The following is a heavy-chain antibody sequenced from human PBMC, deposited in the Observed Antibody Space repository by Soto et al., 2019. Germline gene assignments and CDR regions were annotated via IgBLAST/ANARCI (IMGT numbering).Heavy chain of an antibody. J-gene: IGHJ6*02. Sequence: SETLSLTCTVSGGSISSYYWSWIRQPPGKGLEWIGYIYYSGSTNYNPSLKSRVTISVDTSKNQFSLKLSSVTAADTAVYYCARGGDGVENGYYYYGMDVWGQGTTVT. V-gene: IGHV4-59*01. CDR3: ARGGDGVENGYYYYGMDV. CDR2: IYYSGST. D-gene: IGHD3-3*01. CDR1: GGSISSYY.